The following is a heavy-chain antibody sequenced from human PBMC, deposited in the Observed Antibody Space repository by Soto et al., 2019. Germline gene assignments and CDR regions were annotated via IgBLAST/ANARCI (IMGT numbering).Heavy chain of an antibody. D-gene: IGHD3-16*02. Sequence: PGGSLRLSCAASGFTFDDYAMHWVRQAPGKGLEWVSGISWNSGRIGYADSVKGRFTVSRDNAKNALYLQMNSVRVEETALYYCAKDGEPREISDYCFDYWGHGTLVTVSS. CDR3: AKDGEPREISDYCFDY. V-gene: IGHV3-9*01. CDR1: GFTFDDYA. CDR2: ISWNSGRI. J-gene: IGHJ4*01.